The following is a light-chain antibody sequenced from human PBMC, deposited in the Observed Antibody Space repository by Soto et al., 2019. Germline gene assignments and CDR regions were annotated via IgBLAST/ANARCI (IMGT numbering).Light chain of an antibody. CDR1: SSDIGAYNY. V-gene: IGLV2-14*01. CDR3: SSFTSTTTVGI. J-gene: IGLJ2*01. Sequence: QSALTQPASVSGSPGQSLTISCSGTSSDIGAYNYVSWYQQHPGKAPKLVIYEVSNRPSGVSLRFSGSKSGNTASLTISGLQAEDEAEYYCSSFTSTTTVGIFGGGTKLTVL. CDR2: EVS.